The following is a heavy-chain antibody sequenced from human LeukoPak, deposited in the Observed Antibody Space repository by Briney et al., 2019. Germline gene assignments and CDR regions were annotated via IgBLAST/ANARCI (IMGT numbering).Heavy chain of an antibody. D-gene: IGHD2-21*02. J-gene: IGHJ4*02. V-gene: IGHV3-30*18. CDR2: ISYDGSNK. CDR1: GFTFSSYG. Sequence: PGRSLRLSCAASGFTFSSYGMHWVRQAPGKGLEWVAVISYDGSNKHYADSVKGRFTISRDNSKNTLYLQMNSLRAEDTAVYYCAKDGGDFAGIDYWGQGTLVTVSS. CDR3: AKDGGDFAGIDY.